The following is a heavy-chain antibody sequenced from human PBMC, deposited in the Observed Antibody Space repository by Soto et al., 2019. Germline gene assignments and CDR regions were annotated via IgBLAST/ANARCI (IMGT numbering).Heavy chain of an antibody. Sequence: QVQLVQSGAEVKKPGSSVKVSCKASGGTFSSYAISWVRQAPGQGLEWMGGIIPIFGTANYAQKFQGRVTITADESTSTAYMELSSLRSEDTAVYYCARRGGIAAAGTGYYYGMDVWGQGTTVTVSS. V-gene: IGHV1-69*01. CDR1: GGTFSSYA. J-gene: IGHJ6*02. CDR2: IIPIFGTA. D-gene: IGHD6-13*01. CDR3: ARRGGIAAAGTGYYYGMDV.